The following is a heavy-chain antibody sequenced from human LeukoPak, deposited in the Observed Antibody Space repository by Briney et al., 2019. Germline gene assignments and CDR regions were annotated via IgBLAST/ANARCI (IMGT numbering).Heavy chain of an antibody. V-gene: IGHV1-2*02. D-gene: IGHD5-18*01. Sequence: ASVKVSCKVSGYTFTDSYMHWVRQAPGQGLEWMANINPKSGVTEYAQKFQGRVTVTRDTSIATAYIELNSLTSDDTAVYYCARSGYNYGLDWGQGTLVTVSS. J-gene: IGHJ4*02. CDR1: GYTFTDSY. CDR3: ARSGYNYGLD. CDR2: INPKSGVT.